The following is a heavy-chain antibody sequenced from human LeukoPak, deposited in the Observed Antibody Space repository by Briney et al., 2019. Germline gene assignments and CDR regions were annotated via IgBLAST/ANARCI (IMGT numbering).Heavy chain of an antibody. V-gene: IGHV1-69*13. CDR2: IIPIFGTA. D-gene: IGHD5-18*01. J-gene: IGHJ5*02. CDR3: AKQVYSYGYWGTRWFDP. CDR1: GGTFSSYT. Sequence: SVQVSCKASGGTFSSYTISWVRQAPGQGLEWMGGIIPIFGTANYAQKFQGRVTITADESTSTAYMELSSLRSEDTAVYYCAKQVYSYGYWGTRWFDPWGQGTLVTVSS.